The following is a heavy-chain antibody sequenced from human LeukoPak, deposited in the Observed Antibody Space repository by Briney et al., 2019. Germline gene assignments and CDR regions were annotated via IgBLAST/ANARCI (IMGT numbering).Heavy chain of an antibody. CDR3: AKGQTYYDSSGYYLDY. CDR1: GFTFSSYA. D-gene: IGHD3-22*01. CDR2: ISGSGGST. J-gene: IGHJ4*02. V-gene: IGHV3-23*01. Sequence: GGSLRLSCAASGFTFSSYAMSWVRQAPGKGLGGVSAISGSGGSTYYADSVKGRFTISRDNSKNTLYLQMNSLRAEDTAVYYCAKGQTYYDSSGYYLDYWGQGTLVTVSS.